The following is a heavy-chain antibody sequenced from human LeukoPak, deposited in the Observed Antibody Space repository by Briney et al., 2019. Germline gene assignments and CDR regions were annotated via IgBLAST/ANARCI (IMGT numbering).Heavy chain of an antibody. Sequence: SETLSLTCTVSGGSISSSSYYWGWLRQPPGKGLGWIGSIYYSGSTYYNPSLKSRVTISVDTSKNQLSLRLSSVAAADTAVYYCARVWLSGWHRDQWGQGPLDTVS. J-gene: IGHJ4*02. CDR2: IYYSGST. CDR1: GGSISSSSYY. D-gene: IGHD6-19*01. V-gene: IGHV4-39*07. CDR3: ARVWLSGWHRDQ.